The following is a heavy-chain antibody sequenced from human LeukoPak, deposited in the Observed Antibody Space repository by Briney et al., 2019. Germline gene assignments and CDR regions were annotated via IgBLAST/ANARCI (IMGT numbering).Heavy chain of an antibody. J-gene: IGHJ4*02. CDR2: IKQDGSEK. V-gene: IGHV3-7*01. CDR3: ARARLDYGDTFDY. CDR1: GFTFSSFW. Sequence: GGSLRLSCAASGFTFSSFWMSWVHQAPGKGLEWVANIKQDGSEKYYVDSVKGRFTISRDNAKNSLYLQMNSLRAEDTAVYYCARARLDYGDTFDYWGQGTLVTVSS. D-gene: IGHD4-17*01.